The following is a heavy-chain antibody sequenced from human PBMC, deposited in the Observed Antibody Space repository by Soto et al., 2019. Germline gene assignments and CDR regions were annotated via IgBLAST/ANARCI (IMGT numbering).Heavy chain of an antibody. CDR2: IIPIFGTA. D-gene: IGHD3-22*01. J-gene: IGHJ3*02. Sequence: SVKVSCKASGGTFSSYAISWVRQAPGQGLEWMGGIIPIFGTANYAQKFQGRVTITADKSTSTAYMELSSLRSEDTAVYSCAREKKYYYDISGAPGAFDIWGQGTMVTVAS. CDR3: AREKKYYYDISGAPGAFDI. V-gene: IGHV1-69*06. CDR1: GGTFSSYA.